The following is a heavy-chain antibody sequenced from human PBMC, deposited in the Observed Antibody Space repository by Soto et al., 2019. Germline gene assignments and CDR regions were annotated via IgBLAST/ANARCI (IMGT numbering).Heavy chain of an antibody. J-gene: IGHJ4*02. Sequence: GGSLRLSCAASGFTFSSYAMSWVRQAPGKGLEWVSAISGSGGSTYYAASVKGRFTISRDNSKNTLYLQMNSRRAEDTAVYYCAIRAIAARTEYYFDYWGQGTLVTVSS. CDR2: ISGSGGST. CDR1: GFTFSSYA. CDR3: AIRAIAARTEYYFDY. V-gene: IGHV3-23*01. D-gene: IGHD6-6*01.